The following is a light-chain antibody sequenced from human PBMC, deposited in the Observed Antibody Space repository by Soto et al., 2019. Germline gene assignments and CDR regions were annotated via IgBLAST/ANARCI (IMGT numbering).Light chain of an antibody. V-gene: IGKV3-15*01. Sequence: EIMMTQSPANVSVFPGERATLSCRASQSIDSDLAWYQQKPGHVPRLLIYGASTRATGVPARFSGSGSGTEFTLTIISLPSDDFAVYYWQQYSHWRTFGPGTKVEIK. CDR2: GAS. CDR3: QQYSHWRT. J-gene: IGKJ1*01. CDR1: QSIDSD.